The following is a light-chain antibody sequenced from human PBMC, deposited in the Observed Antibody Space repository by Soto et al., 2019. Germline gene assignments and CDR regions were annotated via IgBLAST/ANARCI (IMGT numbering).Light chain of an antibody. Sequence: EIVVTQSPATLSVSPGERATLSCRASKIVGNNFAWYQQKPDQAPRLLIFATSTRATGVPARFSGSGSGTEFTLTISSLQSEDFAVYYCQQYGDWPLTFGGGAKVEIE. J-gene: IGKJ4*01. CDR1: KIVGNN. CDR2: ATS. V-gene: IGKV3-15*01. CDR3: QQYGDWPLT.